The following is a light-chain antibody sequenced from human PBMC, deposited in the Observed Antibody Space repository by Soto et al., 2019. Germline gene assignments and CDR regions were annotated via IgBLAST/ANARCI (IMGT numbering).Light chain of an antibody. CDR2: EVS. Sequence: LAQPASVSGSPGQSIAISCTGTSSDVGGYNYVSWYQQHPGKAPKLMIYEVSNRPSGVSNRFSGSKSGNTASLTISGLQAEDEAEYYCSSYTSSSTPVFGTGTKVTVL. CDR1: SSDVGGYNY. V-gene: IGLV2-14*01. CDR3: SSYTSSSTPV. J-gene: IGLJ1*01.